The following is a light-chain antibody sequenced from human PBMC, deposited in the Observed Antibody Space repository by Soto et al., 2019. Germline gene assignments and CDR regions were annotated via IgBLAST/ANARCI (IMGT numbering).Light chain of an antibody. V-gene: IGLV2-14*01. CDR3: SSYTSSSTRVA. J-gene: IGLJ2*01. CDR2: EVS. CDR1: RSDVGGFNY. Sequence: QSALTQPASVSGSPGQSITISCTGTRSDVGGFNYVFWYQQHPGKAPKLMIYEVSNRPSGVSYRFSGSKSGNTASLTISGLQAEDEADYYCSSYTSSSTRVAFGGGTKLTVL.